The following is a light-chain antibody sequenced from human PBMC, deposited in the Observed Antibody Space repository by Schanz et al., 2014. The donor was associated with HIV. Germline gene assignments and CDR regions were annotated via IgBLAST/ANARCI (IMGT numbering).Light chain of an antibody. J-gene: IGLJ2*01. CDR2: EVN. Sequence: QSALTQPASVSGSPGQSITISCTGTSSDVGNYLLVSWYQQHPGKAPKLMIYEVNKRPSGVSNRFSGSKSGNTASLTISGLQAEDEADYYCQSYDSSLSGVVFGGGTKLTVL. V-gene: IGLV2-23*02. CDR1: SSDVGNYLL. CDR3: QSYDSSLSGVV.